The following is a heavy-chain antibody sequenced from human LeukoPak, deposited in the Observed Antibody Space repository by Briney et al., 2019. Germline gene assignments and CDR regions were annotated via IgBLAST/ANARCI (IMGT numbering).Heavy chain of an antibody. J-gene: IGHJ4*02. D-gene: IGHD6-19*01. Sequence: GGSLRLSCAASGFDVVINYMSCVRHAPREGLEWVSSISWKSGIIGQADSVKGPLTISRDNAKISLYLQMNSLRAEDMAFYYCAKDIRSSACQRVDYWGQGTLVTVSS. CDR1: GFDVVINY. CDR2: ISWKSGII. V-gene: IGHV3-9*03. CDR3: AKDIRSSACQRVDY.